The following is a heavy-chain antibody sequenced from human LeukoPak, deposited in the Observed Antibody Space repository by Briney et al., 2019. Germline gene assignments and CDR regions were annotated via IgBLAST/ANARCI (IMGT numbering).Heavy chain of an antibody. V-gene: IGHV3-33*01. D-gene: IGHD5-18*01. CDR3: ARDPELYSYGIDY. CDR1: GFTFSSYG. Sequence: PGGSLRLSCAASGFTFSSYGMHWVRQAPGKGLEWVAVIWYDGSNKYYADSVKGRFTISRDNSKNTLYLQMNSLRAEDTAVYYCARDPELYSYGIDYWGQGTLVTVSS. CDR2: IWYDGSNK. J-gene: IGHJ4*02.